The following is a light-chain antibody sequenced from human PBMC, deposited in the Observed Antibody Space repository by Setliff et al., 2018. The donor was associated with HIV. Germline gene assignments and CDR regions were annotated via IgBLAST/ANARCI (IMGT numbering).Light chain of an antibody. V-gene: IGLV2-23*02. CDR2: DVT. Sequence: QSVLTQPASVSGSPGQSITISCTGSMTDIGNYESVSWYQQYPGEVHKRLIYDVTKRPSGISSRFSGSKSGSTASLTISGLQADDEANYYCSSYVSGDTWVFCGGTKVTVL. CDR3: SSYVSGDTWV. CDR1: MTDIGNYES. J-gene: IGLJ3*02.